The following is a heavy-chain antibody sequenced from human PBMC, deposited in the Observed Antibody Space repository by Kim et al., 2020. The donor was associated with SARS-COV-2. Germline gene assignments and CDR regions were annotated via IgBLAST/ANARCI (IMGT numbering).Heavy chain of an antibody. Sequence: GGSLRLSCAASGFTFSSYAMHWVRQAPGKGLEYVSAISSNGGTTYYAASVKGRFTTSGDNSKTLLYLLMSILSAEDTADYYCAKDIAACYYYYYYGSDV. D-gene: IGHD6-13*01. CDR1: GFTFSSYA. CDR3: AKDIAACYYYYYYGSDV. J-gene: IGHJ6*01. V-gene: IGHV3-64D*06. CDR2: ISSNGGTT.